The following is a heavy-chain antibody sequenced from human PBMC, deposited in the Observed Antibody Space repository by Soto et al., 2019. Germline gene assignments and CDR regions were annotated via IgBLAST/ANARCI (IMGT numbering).Heavy chain of an antibody. V-gene: IGHV3-21*01. J-gene: IGHJ4*02. CDR2: INGRGNYI. CDR1: GFTFSTYT. Sequence: LRLSCASSGFTFSTYTINWVRQAPGKGLEWVSSINGRGNYIYYAESVKGRFTISRDNAKNSLYLQMDTLRAEDTVLYYCVREDGKVGTNSAFDYWGLGALVTVSS. CDR3: VREDGKVGTNSAFDY. D-gene: IGHD1-26*01.